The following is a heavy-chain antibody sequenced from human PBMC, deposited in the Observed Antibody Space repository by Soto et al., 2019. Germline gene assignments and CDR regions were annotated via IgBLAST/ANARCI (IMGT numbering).Heavy chain of an antibody. CDR1: SGSISTSGYY. V-gene: IGHV4-39*02. CDR3: ARRGSRLSVAVAAFDY. J-gene: IGHJ4*02. CDR2: ISYSGST. D-gene: IGHD6-19*01. Sequence: QLHLQESGPGLVKPSETLSLTCSVSSGSISTSGYYWGWIRQPPGTGLEWIGGISYSGSTYYNPSLKSRLTISVDTSKNHFSLNLPSVTAADTAVYFCARRGSRLSVAVAAFDYWSQGTLVTVSS.